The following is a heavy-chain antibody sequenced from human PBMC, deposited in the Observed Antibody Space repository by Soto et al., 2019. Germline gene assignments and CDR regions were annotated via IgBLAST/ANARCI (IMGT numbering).Heavy chain of an antibody. Sequence: PGGSLRLSCVASGFTFGSFAMSWVRQAPGKGLEWVSSIIGNGGVTYYADSVKGRFTISRDNSKNTLYLQMNSLRAEDTAVYFCAKESNIIGDLDYYYYGMDVWGQGTPVTVSS. CDR3: AKESNIIGDLDYYYYGMDV. J-gene: IGHJ6*02. CDR2: IIGNGGVT. D-gene: IGHD3-10*01. CDR1: GFTFGSFA. V-gene: IGHV3-23*01.